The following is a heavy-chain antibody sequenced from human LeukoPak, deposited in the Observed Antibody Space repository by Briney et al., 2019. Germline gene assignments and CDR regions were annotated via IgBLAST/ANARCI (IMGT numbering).Heavy chain of an antibody. D-gene: IGHD2-15*01. J-gene: IGHJ5*02. CDR2: ISASNGNT. Sequence: ASVKVSCKASGYRFTSYGITWVRQAPGQGLEWMGWISASNGNTNYAQKLQGRVTLTTDTSTSTAYMELRSLRSDDTAVYYCAREGYCSGGTCYSTMNWFDPWGQGTLVTDSS. CDR1: GYRFTSYG. CDR3: AREGYCSGGTCYSTMNWFDP. V-gene: IGHV1-18*01.